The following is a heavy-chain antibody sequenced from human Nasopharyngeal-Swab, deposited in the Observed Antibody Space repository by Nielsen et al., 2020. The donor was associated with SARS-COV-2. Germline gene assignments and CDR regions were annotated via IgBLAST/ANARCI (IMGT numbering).Heavy chain of an antibody. CDR3: AKDGVVRGDALDL. CDR1: GFTFNIYA. J-gene: IGHJ3*01. D-gene: IGHD3-10*01. Sequence: GGSLRPSCAPSGFTFNIYAMAWVRRAPGRGLQWVTGVSASVGSTYYTDSVKGRFSISRDNSKNTLFLQMHSLRVEDTAVYYCAKDGVVRGDALDLWGQGTMVTVSS. CDR2: VSASVGST. V-gene: IGHV3-23*01.